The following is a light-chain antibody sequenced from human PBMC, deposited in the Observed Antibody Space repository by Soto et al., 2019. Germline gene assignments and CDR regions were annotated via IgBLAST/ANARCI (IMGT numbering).Light chain of an antibody. CDR2: DAS. V-gene: IGKV3-11*01. Sequence: EIVLTQSPATLSFSPGERATLSCRASQSVSSYLAWYQQKPGQAPRLLIFDASNRATGIPARFSGSGSGTDFTLTISSLEPDDFAVYYCHQRGDWPLTFGGGTKVEIK. CDR1: QSVSSY. CDR3: HQRGDWPLT. J-gene: IGKJ4*01.